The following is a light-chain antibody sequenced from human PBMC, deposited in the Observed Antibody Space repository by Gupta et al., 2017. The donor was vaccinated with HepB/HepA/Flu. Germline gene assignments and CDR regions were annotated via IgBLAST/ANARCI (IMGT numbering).Light chain of an antibody. CDR2: DGI. CDR3: SSLTTKNTLL. CDR1: SSDIGAYNN. Sequence: QSALTPPASVSGSLGQSITISCTGPSSDIGAYNNVSWYQQNTGKAPKLMIYDGINRPSGVPNRFSGSKSGNTASLTISGLKAEDEADYYCSSLTTKNTLLFGGGTKLTVL. J-gene: IGLJ2*01. V-gene: IGLV2-14*03.